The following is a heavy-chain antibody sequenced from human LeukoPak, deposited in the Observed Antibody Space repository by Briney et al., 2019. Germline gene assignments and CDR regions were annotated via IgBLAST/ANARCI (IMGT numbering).Heavy chain of an antibody. D-gene: IGHD1-1*01. CDR1: GYTLTELS. CDR3: ARGLARYNWNDGFDP. Sequence: ASVKVSCKVSGYTLTELSMHWVRQAPGKGFEWMGGFDPEDGETIYAQKFQGRVTMTEDTSTDTAYMELSSLRSEDTAVYYCARGLARYNWNDGFDPWGQGTLVTVSS. J-gene: IGHJ5*02. V-gene: IGHV1-24*01. CDR2: FDPEDGET.